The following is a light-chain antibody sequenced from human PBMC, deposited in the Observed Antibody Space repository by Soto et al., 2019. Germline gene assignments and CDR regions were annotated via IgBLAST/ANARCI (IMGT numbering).Light chain of an antibody. CDR2: GAS. J-gene: IGKJ1*01. Sequence: ETVLTQSPGILSLSPGERATLSCRASQSVASAYLAWYQQKPGQAPRLLMYGASSRATGIPDRFSGSGSGTDFNLTISRLEPEDFAVYYCQQYATSRWTFGQGTKVEIK. V-gene: IGKV3-20*01. CDR3: QQYATSRWT. CDR1: QSVASAY.